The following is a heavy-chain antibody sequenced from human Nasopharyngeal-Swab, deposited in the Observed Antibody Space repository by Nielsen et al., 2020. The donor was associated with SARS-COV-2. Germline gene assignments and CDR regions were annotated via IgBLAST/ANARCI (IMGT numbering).Heavy chain of an antibody. CDR2: MNTNSGNT. V-gene: IGHV1-8*01. J-gene: IGHJ6*02. D-gene: IGHD3-22*01. CDR1: GDTFTSYD. Sequence: ASVKVSCKASGDTFTSYDINWVRQATGQGLEWRGWMNTNSGNTGYAQKFQGRVTMTRNTSISTAYMELSSLRSEDTAVYYCARSWGYYDSSGYYFAYYYYYYGMDVWGQGTTVTVSS. CDR3: ARSWGYYDSSGYYFAYYYYYYGMDV.